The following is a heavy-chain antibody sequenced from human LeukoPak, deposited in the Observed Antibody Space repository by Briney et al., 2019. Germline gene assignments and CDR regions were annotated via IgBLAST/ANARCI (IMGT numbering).Heavy chain of an antibody. CDR1: GGTFSTYA. CDR3: ASPPSGDGGSFEY. J-gene: IGHJ4*02. D-gene: IGHD3-10*01. CDR2: IVPMLNTT. V-gene: IGHV1-69*13. Sequence: ASVKVSCKASGGTFSTYAISWVRQAPGQGLEWMGGIVPMLNTTNYAQKFQGRVTITADESTSTAYMELSSLRSDDTAVYYCASPPSGDGGSFEYWGQGTLVTVSS.